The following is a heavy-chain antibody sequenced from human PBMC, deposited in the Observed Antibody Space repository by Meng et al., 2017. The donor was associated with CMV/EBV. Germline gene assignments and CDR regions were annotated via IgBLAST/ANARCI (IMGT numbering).Heavy chain of an antibody. Sequence: SETLSLTCTGSGGSISSSSYYWGWSRQPPGKGLEWIGSIYYSGSTYSNPSLKSRVTISVDTSKNQFSLKLSSVTAADTAVYYCARPSPIVVVPAGGGWFDPWGQGTLVTVSS. D-gene: IGHD2-2*01. CDR1: GGSISSSSYY. J-gene: IGHJ5*02. CDR3: ARPSPIVVVPAGGGWFDP. CDR2: IYYSGST. V-gene: IGHV4-39*01.